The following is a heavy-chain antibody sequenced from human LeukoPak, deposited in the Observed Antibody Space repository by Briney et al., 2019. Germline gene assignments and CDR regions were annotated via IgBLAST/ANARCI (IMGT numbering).Heavy chain of an antibody. CDR1: GYTFTSYA. CDR3: ASNSGYYRDYDY. V-gene: IGHV1-3*01. D-gene: IGHD3-22*01. J-gene: IGHJ4*02. Sequence: ASVKVSCKASGYTFTSYAMHWVRQAPGQRLEWMGWINAGNGNTKYSQKFQGRVTITADESTSTAYMELSSLRSEDTAVYYCASNSGYYRDYDYWGQGTLVTVSS. CDR2: INAGNGNT.